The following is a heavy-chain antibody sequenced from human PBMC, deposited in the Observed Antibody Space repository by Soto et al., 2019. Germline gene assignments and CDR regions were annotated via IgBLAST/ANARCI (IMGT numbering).Heavy chain of an antibody. CDR2: IYYSGFT. V-gene: IGHV4-31*03. J-gene: IGHJ5*02. CDR3: ARSVFP. Sequence: QVQLQESGPGLVKPSQTLSLTCTVSVGSITSGGYYWNWLRQHPGKGLEWIGYIYYSGFTYYNPSLKCRVTISVDTAKNQFSLKLSSVTAADTAVYYCARSVFPWGQGTLVTVSS. CDR1: VGSITSGGYY.